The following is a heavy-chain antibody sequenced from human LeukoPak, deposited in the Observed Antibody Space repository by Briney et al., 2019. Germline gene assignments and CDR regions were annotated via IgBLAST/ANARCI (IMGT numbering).Heavy chain of an antibody. D-gene: IGHD6-13*01. V-gene: IGHV1-18*01. CDR2: ISAYNGNT. CDR1: GYTFTSYG. CDR3: ARDMAAAPANWFDP. Sequence: GASVKVSCKASGYTFTSYGISWVRQAPGQGLEWMAWISAYNGNTNYAQKLQGRVTMTTDTSTSTAYMELRSLRSDDTAVYYCARDMAAAPANWFDPWGQGTLVTVSS. J-gene: IGHJ5*02.